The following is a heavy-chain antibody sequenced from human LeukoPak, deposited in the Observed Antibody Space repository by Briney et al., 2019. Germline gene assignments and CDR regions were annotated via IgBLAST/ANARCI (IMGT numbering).Heavy chain of an antibody. CDR1: GFTFSSYA. CDR3: AKGTVPRITMVRGVFYGMDV. D-gene: IGHD3-10*01. Sequence: GGSLRLSCAASGFTFSSYAMSWVRQAPGKGLEWVLAISGSGGSTYYADSVKGRFTISRDNSKNTLYLQMNSLRAEDTAVYYCAKGTVPRITMVRGVFYGMDVWGQGTTVTVSS. CDR2: ISGSGGST. V-gene: IGHV3-23*01. J-gene: IGHJ6*02.